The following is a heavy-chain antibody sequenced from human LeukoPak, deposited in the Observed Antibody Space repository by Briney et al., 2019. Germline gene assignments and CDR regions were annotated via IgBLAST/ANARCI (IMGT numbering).Heavy chain of an antibody. CDR2: INPNSGGT. CDR3: ASYYYDSSGYYYLYFQH. V-gene: IGHV1-2*06. Sequence: ASVNVSCKASGYTFTGYYMHWVRQAPGQGLEWMGRINPNSGGTNYAQKFQGRVTMTRDTSISTAYMELSRLRSDDTAVYYCASYYYDSSGYYYLYFQHWGQGTLVTVSS. CDR1: GYTFTGYY. J-gene: IGHJ1*01. D-gene: IGHD3-22*01.